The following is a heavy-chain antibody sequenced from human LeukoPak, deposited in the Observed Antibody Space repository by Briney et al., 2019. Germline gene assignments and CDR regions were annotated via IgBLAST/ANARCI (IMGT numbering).Heavy chain of an antibody. CDR2: INHSGST. CDR3: ARVSRGCSSTSCPRHYYYYYMDV. D-gene: IGHD2-2*01. J-gene: IGHJ6*03. Sequence: SETLSLTCAVYGGSFSGYYWSWIRQPPGKGLEWIGEINHSGSTNYNPSLKSRVTISVDTSKNQFSLKLSSVTAADTAVYYCARVSRGCSSTSCPRHYYYYYMDVWGKGTTVTVSS. V-gene: IGHV4-34*01. CDR1: GGSFSGYY.